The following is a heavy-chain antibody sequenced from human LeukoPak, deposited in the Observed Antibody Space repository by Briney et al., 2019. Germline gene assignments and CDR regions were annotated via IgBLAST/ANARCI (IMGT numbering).Heavy chain of an antibody. Sequence: PSETLSLTCTVSGGSISSYYWSWIRQPPGKGLEWIGYIYYSGSTNYNPSLKSRVTISVDTPKNQFSLKLSSVTAADTAVYYRARDKSGWTWRYFDYWGQGTLVTVSS. J-gene: IGHJ4*02. D-gene: IGHD6-19*01. CDR3: ARDKSGWTWRYFDY. CDR1: GGSISSYY. V-gene: IGHV4-59*01. CDR2: IYYSGST.